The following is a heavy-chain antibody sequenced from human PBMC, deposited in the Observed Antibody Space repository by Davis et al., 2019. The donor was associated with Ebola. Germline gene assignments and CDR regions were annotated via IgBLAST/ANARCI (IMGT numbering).Heavy chain of an antibody. J-gene: IGHJ5*02. CDR2: ISSSSSYI. CDR3: ARDSDYSSSWNWFDP. V-gene: IGHV3-21*01. D-gene: IGHD6-13*01. Sequence: GESLKISCAASGFTFSSYSMNWVRQAPGKGLEWVSSISSSSSYIYYADSVKGRFTISRDNAKNSLYLQMNSLRAEDTAVYYCARDSDYSSSWNWFDPWGQGTLVTVSS. CDR1: GFTFSSYS.